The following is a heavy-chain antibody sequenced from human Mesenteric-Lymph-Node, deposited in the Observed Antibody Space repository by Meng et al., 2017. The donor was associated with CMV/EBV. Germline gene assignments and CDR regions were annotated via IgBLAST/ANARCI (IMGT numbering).Heavy chain of an antibody. J-gene: IGHJ6*02. Sequence: SETLSLTCAVYGGSFSGYYWSWIRQPPGKGLEWIGYIYYNGNTNYNPSLKSRVTISVDTSKNQFSLKLSSVTAADTAVYYCARAPHNNLYYGLDVWGQGTTVTVSS. CDR2: IYYNGNT. CDR1: GGSFSGYY. D-gene: IGHD3-10*01. CDR3: ARAPHNNLYYGLDV. V-gene: IGHV4-59*01.